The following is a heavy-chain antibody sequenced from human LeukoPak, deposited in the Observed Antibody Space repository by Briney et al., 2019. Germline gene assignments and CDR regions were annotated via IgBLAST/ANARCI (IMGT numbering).Heavy chain of an antibody. CDR2: ISYDGSNK. D-gene: IGHD2-2*01. CDR1: GFTFSSYG. CDR3: AKLPIVVVPAAMEELNY. V-gene: IGHV3-30*18. Sequence: GGSLRLSCAASGFTFSSYGMHWVRQAPGKGLEWVAVISYDGSNKYYADSVKGRFTISRDNSKNTLYLQMNSLRAEDTAVYCCAKLPIVVVPAAMEELNYWGQGTLVTVSS. J-gene: IGHJ4*02.